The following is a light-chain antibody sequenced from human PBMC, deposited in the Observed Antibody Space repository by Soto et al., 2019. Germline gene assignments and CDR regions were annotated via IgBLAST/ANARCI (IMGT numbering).Light chain of an antibody. J-gene: IGKJ5*01. CDR1: QSVDSL. V-gene: IGKV3-15*01. CDR3: QQYNNWPIT. CDR2: RAS. Sequence: VVTNSPSTVSVSPGETTTLSCKSSQSVDSLLAWYQQKPGQAPRLLIYRASTRTTGIPARFSGSGSGTEFTLTINSLQSEDIAVYYCQQYNNWPITFGQGTRLEIK.